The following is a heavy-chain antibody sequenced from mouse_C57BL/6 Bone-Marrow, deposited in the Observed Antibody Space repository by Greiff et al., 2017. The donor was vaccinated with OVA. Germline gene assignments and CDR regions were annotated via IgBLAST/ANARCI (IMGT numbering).Heavy chain of an antibody. CDR2: ISNLAYSI. J-gene: IGHJ1*03. CDR3: ARTGSNDVDWDFDV. Sequence: EVHLVESGGGLVQPGGSLKLSCAASGFTFSDYGMAWVRQAPRKGPEWVAFISNLAYSIYYADTVTGRFTISRENAKNTLYLDMSSLRSEDTAMYDCARTGSNDVDWDFDVWGTGTTVTVSS. V-gene: IGHV5-15*01. D-gene: IGHD2-12*01. CDR1: GFTFSDYG.